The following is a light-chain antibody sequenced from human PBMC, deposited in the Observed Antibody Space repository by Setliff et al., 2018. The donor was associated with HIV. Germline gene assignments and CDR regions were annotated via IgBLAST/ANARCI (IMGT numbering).Light chain of an antibody. CDR2: EVS. V-gene: IGLV2-14*01. CDR3: SSYTSDSTLGV. Sequence: LTQPASVSGSPGQSITISCTGTSSDVGNYNYVSWYQQHPGKAPKVMIYEVSNRPSGVSNRSSGSKSGNTASLTISGLQAEDEADYYCSSYTSDSTLGVFGTGTKVTVL. J-gene: IGLJ1*01. CDR1: SSDVGNYNY.